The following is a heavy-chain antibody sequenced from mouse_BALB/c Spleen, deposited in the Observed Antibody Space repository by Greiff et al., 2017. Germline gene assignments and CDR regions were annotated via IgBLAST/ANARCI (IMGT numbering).Heavy chain of an antibody. J-gene: IGHJ4*01. CDR3: TRVYDGLDY. V-gene: IGHV5-6-4*01. CDR1: GFTFSSYT. Sequence: EVKVVESGGGLVKPGGSLKLSCAASGFTFSSYTMSWVRQTPEKRLEWVATISSGGSYTYYPDSVKGRFTISRDNAKNTLYLQMSSLKSEDTAMYYCTRVYDGLDYWGQGTSVTVSS. CDR2: ISSGGSYT.